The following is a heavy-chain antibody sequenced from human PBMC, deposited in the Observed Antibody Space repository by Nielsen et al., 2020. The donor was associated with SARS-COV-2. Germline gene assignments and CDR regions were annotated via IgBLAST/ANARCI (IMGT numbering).Heavy chain of an antibody. CDR3: TRNLPYSSGYGFIRPDGDY. CDR1: GFTFGDYA. Sequence: GESLKISCTASGFTFGDYAMSWFRQAPGTGLEWVGFIRSKAYGGTTEYAASVKGRFTISRDDSKSIAYLQMNSLKTEDTAVYYCTRNLPYSSGYGFIRPDGDYWGQGTLVTVSS. CDR2: IRSKAYGGTT. D-gene: IGHD3-22*01. V-gene: IGHV3-49*03. J-gene: IGHJ4*02.